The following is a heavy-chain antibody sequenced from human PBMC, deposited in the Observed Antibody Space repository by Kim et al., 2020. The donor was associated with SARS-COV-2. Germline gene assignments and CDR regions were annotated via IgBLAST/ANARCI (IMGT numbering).Heavy chain of an antibody. V-gene: IGHV1-18*04. Sequence: ASVKVSCKASGYSFISHGITWVRQAPGQGLEWMGWISANYGNTNYAQKLQGRLTMSTDTSTNTAYMELRSLRSDDTAVYYCARDSSRWEHLPSDYWGQGTLVTVSS. CDR3: ARDSSRWEHLPSDY. J-gene: IGHJ4*02. CDR2: ISANYGNT. D-gene: IGHD1-26*01. CDR1: GYSFISHG.